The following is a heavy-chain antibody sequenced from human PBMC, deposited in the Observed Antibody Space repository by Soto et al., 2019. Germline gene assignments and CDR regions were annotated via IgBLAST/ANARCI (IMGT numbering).Heavy chain of an antibody. Sequence: QVQLVESGGGVVQPGRSLRLSCAASGFTFSSYGMHWVRQAPGKGLEWVAVISYDGSNKYYADSVKGRFTISRDNSKNTLYLQMNSLRAEDTAVYYCAKEADIVVVPAAMSAFDIWGQGTMVTVSS. D-gene: IGHD2-2*01. CDR1: GFTFSSYG. CDR2: ISYDGSNK. J-gene: IGHJ3*02. V-gene: IGHV3-30*18. CDR3: AKEADIVVVPAAMSAFDI.